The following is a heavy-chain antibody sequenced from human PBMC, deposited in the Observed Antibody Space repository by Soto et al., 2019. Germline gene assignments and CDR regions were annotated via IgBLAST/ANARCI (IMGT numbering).Heavy chain of an antibody. Sequence: SETLSLTCTVSGGSILSYYWTWIRQPPGEDMQWIGDVYHSGDSKYSASLKSRVTISVDTSKNQFSLNLGSVTAADTAVYYCARHRGPTGPNYWGQGTLVTVSS. CDR3: ARHRGPTGPNY. V-gene: IGHV4-59*08. J-gene: IGHJ4*02. CDR2: VYHSGDS. D-gene: IGHD3-10*01. CDR1: GGSILSYY.